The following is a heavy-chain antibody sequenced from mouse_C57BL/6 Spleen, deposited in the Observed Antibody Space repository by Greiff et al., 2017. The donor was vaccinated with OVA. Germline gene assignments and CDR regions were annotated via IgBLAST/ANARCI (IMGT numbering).Heavy chain of an antibody. CDR3: ARKDYYSMSYAMDD. CDR2: IDPANGNT. D-gene: IGHD2-5*01. J-gene: IGHJ4*01. V-gene: IGHV14-3*01. CDR1: GFNIKNTY. Sequence: EVQGVESVAELVRPGASVKLSCTASGFNIKNTYMHWVKQRPEQGLEWIGKIDPANGNTKYAPKFQGKATITADTSSNTAYLQLSSLTSEDTAIYYCARKDYYSMSYAMDDWGQGTSVTVSS.